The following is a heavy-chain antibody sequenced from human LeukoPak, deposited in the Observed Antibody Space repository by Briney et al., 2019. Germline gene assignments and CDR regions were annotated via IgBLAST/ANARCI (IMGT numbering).Heavy chain of an antibody. CDR2: IKQDGSEK. CDR1: GFTFSSYW. V-gene: IGHV3-7*03. Sequence: GGSLRLSCAASGFTFSSYWMSWVRQARGKGREGVVNIKQDGSEKYYVDSVKGRFTICRDNAKNSLYLQMKSLRAEHTAVYHCASLEVVPAANWFDPWGQGTLVTVPS. CDR3: ASLEVVPAANWFDP. J-gene: IGHJ5*02. D-gene: IGHD2-2*01.